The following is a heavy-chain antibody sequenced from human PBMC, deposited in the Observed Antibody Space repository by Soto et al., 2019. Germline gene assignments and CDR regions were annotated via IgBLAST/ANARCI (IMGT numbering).Heavy chain of an antibody. CDR1: GYTFTGYY. D-gene: IGHD6-19*01. V-gene: IGHV1-2*02. Sequence: ASVKVSCKASGYTFTGYYMHWVRQAPGQGLEWMGWINPNSGNTKYSQKFQGRVTITRDTSASTAYMELSSLRSEDTAVYYCARDFRAIAVAGISQPSYWGQGTLVTVSS. J-gene: IGHJ4*02. CDR3: ARDFRAIAVAGISQPSY. CDR2: INPNSGNT.